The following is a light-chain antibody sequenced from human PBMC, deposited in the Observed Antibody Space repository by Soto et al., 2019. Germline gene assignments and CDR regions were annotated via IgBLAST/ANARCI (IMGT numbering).Light chain of an antibody. CDR2: DVS. CDR1: SSDIGGYNY. V-gene: IGLV2-14*03. Sequence: QSVLTQPASLSGSPGQSITISCTGTSSDIGGYNYVSWYQQHPGKAPKLMISDVSNRPSGVSNRFSGSKSGNTASLTISGLRAEDEAEYYCSSSRARGTTHYVFGAGTKLTVL. J-gene: IGLJ1*01. CDR3: SSSRARGTTHYV.